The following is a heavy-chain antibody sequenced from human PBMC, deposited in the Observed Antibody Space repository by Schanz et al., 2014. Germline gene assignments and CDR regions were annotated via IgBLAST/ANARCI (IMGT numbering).Heavy chain of an antibody. Sequence: QVQLVQSGAEVKKPGASVKVSCKASGYTFISYGLSWVRQAPGQGLEWMGWISPYNGHTNYAQKFQGRVTITADKSTSTVYMELSSLRSEDTAIYYCARGNTIFGVVILGWLDPWGQGTLVTVSS. V-gene: IGHV1-18*04. CDR2: ISPYNGHT. CDR3: ARGNTIFGVVILGWLDP. D-gene: IGHD3-3*01. J-gene: IGHJ5*02. CDR1: GYTFISYG.